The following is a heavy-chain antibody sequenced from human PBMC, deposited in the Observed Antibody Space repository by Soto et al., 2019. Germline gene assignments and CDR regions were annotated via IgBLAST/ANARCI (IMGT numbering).Heavy chain of an antibody. J-gene: IGHJ6*02. D-gene: IGHD1-1*01. CDR3: ARNQLERRGYYYGMDV. CDR1: GGTFSSYA. V-gene: IGHV1-69*12. CDR2: IIPIFGTA. Sequence: QVQLVQSGAEVKKPGSSVKVSCKASGGTFSSYAISWVRQAPGQGLEWMGGIIPIFGTANYAQKFQGRVTVTAADSSSTAYMELGSLRSEDTAVYYCARNQLERRGYYYGMDVWGQGTTVTVSS.